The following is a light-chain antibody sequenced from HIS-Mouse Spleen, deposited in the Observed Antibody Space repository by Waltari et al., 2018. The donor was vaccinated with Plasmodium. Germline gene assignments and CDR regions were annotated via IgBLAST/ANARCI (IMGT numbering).Light chain of an antibody. Sequence: AIQITQSPSSLSASVGHRVTITCRARQGIRNDLGWYQQKPGKAPKLLISAASSLQSGVPSRFSGSGSGTDFTLTISSLQPEDFATYYCLQDYNYPYTFGQGTKLEIK. CDR2: AAS. CDR3: LQDYNYPYT. CDR1: QGIRND. J-gene: IGKJ2*01. V-gene: IGKV1-6*01.